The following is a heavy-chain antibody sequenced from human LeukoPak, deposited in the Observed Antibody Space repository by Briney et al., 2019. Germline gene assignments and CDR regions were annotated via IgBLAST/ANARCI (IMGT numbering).Heavy chain of an antibody. V-gene: IGHV7-4-1*02. CDR1: GYRFTTYA. CDR3: GRDPKLGIRGYTYGYIDF. Sequence: ASVKVSFKTSGYRFTTYAISCVRQAPGQGLEWMGWINTNTGNPTYAQGFFTGRYVFSLDTSVNTAYLQITGLKADDTAVYYCGRDPKLGIRGYTYGYIDFWGQGTLVTVAS. J-gene: IGHJ4*02. CDR2: INTNTGNP. D-gene: IGHD5-18*01.